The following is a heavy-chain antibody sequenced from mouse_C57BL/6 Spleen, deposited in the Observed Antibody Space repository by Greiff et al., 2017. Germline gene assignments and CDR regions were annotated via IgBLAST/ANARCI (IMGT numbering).Heavy chain of an antibody. D-gene: IGHD3-1*01. CDR1: GYTFTSYD. V-gene: IGHV1-85*01. CDR3: ARRGYPSYWYFDV. J-gene: IGHJ1*03. Sequence: VQLQQSGPELVKPGASVKLSCKASGYTFTSYDINWVKQRPGQGLEWIGWIYPRDGSTKYNEKFKGKATLTVDTSSSTAYMELHSLTSEDSAVYFCARRGYPSYWYFDVWGTGTTVTVSS. CDR2: IYPRDGST.